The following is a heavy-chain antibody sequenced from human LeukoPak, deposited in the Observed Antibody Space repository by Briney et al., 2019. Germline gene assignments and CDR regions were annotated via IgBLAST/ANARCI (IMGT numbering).Heavy chain of an antibody. D-gene: IGHD2-2*01. V-gene: IGHV1-2*06. Sequence: ASVKVSCKASGYTFTSYGISWVRQAPGQGLEWMGRINPNSGGTNYAQKFQGRVTMTGDTSISTAYMELSRLRSDDTAVYYCARVATSPYCSSTSCYFDGMDVWGQGTTVTVSS. CDR1: GYTFTSYG. CDR2: INPNSGGT. J-gene: IGHJ6*02. CDR3: ARVATSPYCSSTSCYFDGMDV.